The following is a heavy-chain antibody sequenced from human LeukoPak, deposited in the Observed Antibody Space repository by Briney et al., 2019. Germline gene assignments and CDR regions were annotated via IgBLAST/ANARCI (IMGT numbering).Heavy chain of an antibody. V-gene: IGHV3-21*01. D-gene: IGHD3-3*01. CDR1: GFTFSSYS. Sequence: GGSLRLSCAASGFTFSSYSMNWVRQAPGKGLEWVSSISSSSSYIYYADSVKGRFTISRDNAKNSLYLQMNSLRAEDTAAYYCARDRITIFGVVPDWGQGTLVTVSS. CDR2: ISSSSSYI. J-gene: IGHJ4*02. CDR3: ARDRITIFGVVPD.